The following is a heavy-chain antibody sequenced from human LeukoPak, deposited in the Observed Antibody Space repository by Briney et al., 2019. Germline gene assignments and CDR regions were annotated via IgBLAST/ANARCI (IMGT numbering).Heavy chain of an antibody. V-gene: IGHV3-7*01. CDR2: IRQDGGEK. J-gene: IGHJ4*02. Sequence: PGGSLRLSCEASGFTFSSFWMDWVRQAPGKGLEWVASIRQDGGEKYHVGSVTGRFTISRDNVKNSLYLQMNSLRAEDTAVYYCVRDSGWSSFDYWGQGILVNVSS. CDR3: VRDSGWSSFDY. CDR1: GFTFSSFW. D-gene: IGHD6-19*01.